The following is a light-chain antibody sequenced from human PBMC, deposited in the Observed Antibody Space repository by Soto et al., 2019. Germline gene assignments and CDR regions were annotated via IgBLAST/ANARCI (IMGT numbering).Light chain of an antibody. CDR2: AAS. V-gene: IGKV1-12*01. CDR3: KQSRSFPLT. J-gene: IGKJ4*01. Sequence: DIQMTQSPSPLSASVGDRVTITCRASQPINRWLAWYQQKPGKAPKLLIYAASSLHTGVPLRFSGSGYGTDCSLTISSLQPEDFATYYCKQSRSFPLTFGGGTKVDIK. CDR1: QPINRW.